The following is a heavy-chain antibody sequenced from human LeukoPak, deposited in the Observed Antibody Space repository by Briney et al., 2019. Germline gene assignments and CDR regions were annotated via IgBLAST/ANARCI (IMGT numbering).Heavy chain of an antibody. V-gene: IGHV3-74*01. J-gene: IGHJ4*02. D-gene: IGHD3-22*01. CDR3: VRDKIEDYYDSSGVFDY. CDR2: INSDGSST. CDR1: GFTFSSYW. Sequence: GGSLRLSCAASGFTFSSYWMHWVRQAPGKGLVWVSRINSDGSSTSYADSVKGRFTISRDNAKNTLYLQMNSLRAEDTAVYYCVRDKIEDYYDSSGVFDYWGQGTLVTVSS.